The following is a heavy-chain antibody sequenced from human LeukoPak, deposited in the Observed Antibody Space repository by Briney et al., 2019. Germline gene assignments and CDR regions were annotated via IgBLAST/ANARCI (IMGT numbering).Heavy chain of an antibody. J-gene: IGHJ6*03. V-gene: IGHV3-72*01. CDR1: GFTFSDHY. Sequence: GGSLRLSCAASGFTFSDHYMDWVRQAPGKGLEWVGRTRNKANSYTTEYAASVKGRFTISRDDSKNSLDLQMNSLRAEDTAVYYCARGELELRGYYYYYMDVWGKGTTVTVSS. CDR2: TRNKANSYTT. CDR3: ARGELELRGYYYYYMDV. D-gene: IGHD1-7*01.